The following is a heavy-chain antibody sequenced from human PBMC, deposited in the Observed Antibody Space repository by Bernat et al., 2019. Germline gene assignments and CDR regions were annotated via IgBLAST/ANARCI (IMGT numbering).Heavy chain of an antibody. V-gene: IGHV1-18*01. Sequence: QVQLVQSGAEVKKPGASVKVSCKASGYTFTSYGISWVRQAPGQGLEWMGWISAYNGNTNYAQKLQGRVTMTTDTSTSTAYMELRSLRSDDTAVYYCARDCSGGSCYPDQYYLDYWGQGTLVTVSS. J-gene: IGHJ4*02. CDR3: ARDCSGGSCYPDQYYLDY. CDR1: GYTFTSYG. CDR2: ISAYNGNT. D-gene: IGHD2-15*01.